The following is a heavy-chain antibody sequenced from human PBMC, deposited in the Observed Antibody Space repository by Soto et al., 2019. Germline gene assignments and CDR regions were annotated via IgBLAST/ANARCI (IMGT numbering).Heavy chain of an antibody. Sequence: ASVKVSCKASGGTFSSYAISWVRQAPGQGLEWMGGIIPIFGTANYAQKFQGRVTITADESTSAAYMELSSLRSEDTAVYYCARSLIQLWPLVLWGQGTMVTVSS. CDR3: ARSLIQLWPLVL. CDR1: GGTFSSYA. V-gene: IGHV1-69*13. J-gene: IGHJ3*01. D-gene: IGHD5-18*01. CDR2: IIPIFGTA.